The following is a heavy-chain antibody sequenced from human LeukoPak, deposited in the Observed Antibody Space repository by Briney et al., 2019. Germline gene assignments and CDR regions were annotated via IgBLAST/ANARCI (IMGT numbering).Heavy chain of an antibody. CDR2: IYPGDPDT. Sequence: GESLKISCKGSGYSFTSYWIGWVRQMPGKGLEWMGIIYPGDPDTRYSPSFQGQVTISADKSISTAYLQWSSLKASDTAMYYCARHGFAAGTKTRNWFDPWGQGTLVTVSS. CDR3: ARHGFAAGTKTRNWFDP. J-gene: IGHJ5*02. CDR1: GYSFTSYW. V-gene: IGHV5-51*01. D-gene: IGHD1/OR15-1a*01.